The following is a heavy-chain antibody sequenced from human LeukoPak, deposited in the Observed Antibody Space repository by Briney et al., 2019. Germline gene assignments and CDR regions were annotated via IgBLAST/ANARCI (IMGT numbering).Heavy chain of an antibody. CDR2: ISSSGSII. J-gene: IGHJ4*02. V-gene: IGHV3-48*03. CDR1: GFTFSSYE. D-gene: IGHD5-12*01. Sequence: QPGGSLRLSCAASGFTFSSYEMNWVRQAPGKGLEWVSYISSSGSIIYYAGSVKGRFTISRDNAKNSLYLQMNSLRAEDTAVYYCAREGGYSEFDNWGQGTLVTVSS. CDR3: AREGGYSEFDN.